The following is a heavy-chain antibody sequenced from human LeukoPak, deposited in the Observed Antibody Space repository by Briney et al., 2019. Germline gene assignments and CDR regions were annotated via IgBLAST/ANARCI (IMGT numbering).Heavy chain of an antibody. J-gene: IGHJ4*02. Sequence: GASVKVSCKASGYTFTSYYMHWVRQAPGQGLEWMGVINPSGGTTSYAQKFQGRVTVTRDTSASTVYMQLSSLRSEDTAVYYCARYDSGSADYWGQGSLVTVCS. CDR1: GYTFTSYY. CDR2: INPSGGTT. CDR3: ARYDSGSADY. D-gene: IGHD3-22*01. V-gene: IGHV1-46*01.